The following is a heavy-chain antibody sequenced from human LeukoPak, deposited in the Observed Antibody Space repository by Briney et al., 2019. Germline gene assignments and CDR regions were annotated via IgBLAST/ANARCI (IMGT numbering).Heavy chain of an antibody. CDR2: IRNKADGYTT. V-gene: IGHV3-72*01. CDR3: GALGSTGIDH. Sequence: GGALRLSCVASGFHFRLHYMDWVRQSPGQGLEWVRLIRNKADGYTTIYAASVKGRLTISRDDSKNSVHLQIDSLKRVYTGVYYCGALGSTGIDHWGQGTLDSFSS. D-gene: IGHD1-1*01. CDR1: GFHFRLHY. J-gene: IGHJ4*02.